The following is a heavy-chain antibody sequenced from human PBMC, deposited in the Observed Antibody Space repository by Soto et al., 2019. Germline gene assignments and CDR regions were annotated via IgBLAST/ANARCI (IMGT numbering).Heavy chain of an antibody. CDR3: ARGASDYGGNSVDFDY. CDR1: GGTFSSYA. Sequence: QVQLVQSGAEVKKPGSSVKVSCKASGGTFSSYAISWVRQAPGQGLEWMGGIIPIFGTANYAQKFQGRVTITADESTSTAYMELSSLRSEDTAVYHCARGASDYGGNSVDFDYWGQGTLVTVSS. CDR2: IIPIFGTA. J-gene: IGHJ4*02. D-gene: IGHD4-17*01. V-gene: IGHV1-69*01.